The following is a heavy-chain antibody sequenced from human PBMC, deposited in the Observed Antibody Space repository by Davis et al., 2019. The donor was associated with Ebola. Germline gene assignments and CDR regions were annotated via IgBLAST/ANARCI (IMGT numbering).Heavy chain of an antibody. D-gene: IGHD5-12*01. CDR1: GFTFSSYA. CDR2: ISSNGGST. V-gene: IGHV3-64*01. J-gene: IGHJ4*02. CDR3: ARGPDSGLALLGFDY. Sequence: PGGSLRLSCAASGFTFSSYAMHWVRQAPGKGLEYVSAISSNGGSTYYANSVKGRFTISRDNSKNTLYLQMGSLRAEDMAVYYCARGPDSGLALLGFDYWGQGTLVTVSS.